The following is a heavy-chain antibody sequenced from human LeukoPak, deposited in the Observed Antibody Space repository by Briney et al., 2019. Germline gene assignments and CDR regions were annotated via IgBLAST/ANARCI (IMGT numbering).Heavy chain of an antibody. CDR2: INSDGSST. Sequence: GGSLRLSCAASGFTFRNHGMHWVRQAPGKGLVWFSRINSDGSSTSYADSVKGRFTISRDNAKNTLYLQMNSLRAEDTALYYCAGGFNRVAAAGPDYWGQGTLVTVSS. D-gene: IGHD6-13*01. J-gene: IGHJ4*02. CDR1: GFTFRNHG. V-gene: IGHV3-74*01. CDR3: AGGFNRVAAAGPDY.